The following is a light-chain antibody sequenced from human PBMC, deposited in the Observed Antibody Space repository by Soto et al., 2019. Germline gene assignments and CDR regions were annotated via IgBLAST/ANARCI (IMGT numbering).Light chain of an antibody. J-gene: IGLJ1*01. V-gene: IGLV2-14*01. CDR1: SSDVGAYNY. CDR3: SSYTSSSTYNYV. Sequence: QSALTQPASVSGSPGQSITISCTGTSSDVGAYNYVSWYQQHPGKAPKLMIYEVSNRPSGVSHRFSGSKSDNTASLTISGLQTDDEADYYCSSYTSSSTYNYVFGTGTKGTVL. CDR2: EVS.